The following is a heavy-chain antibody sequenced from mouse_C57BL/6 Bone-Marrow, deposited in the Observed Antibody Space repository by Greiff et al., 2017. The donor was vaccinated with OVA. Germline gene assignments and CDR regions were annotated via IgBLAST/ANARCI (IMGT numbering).Heavy chain of an antibody. V-gene: IGHV5-12*01. CDR1: GFTFSDYY. J-gene: IGHJ3*01. CDR3: ERHRFYYPFAY. CDR2: ISNGGGST. Sequence: EVKLVESGGGLAQPGGSLKLSCAASGFTFSDYYMYWVRQTPEKRLEWVAYISNGGGSTYYPENVKGRFTISRDNAKNTLCRQMSRVKSEDTAMYYCERHRFYYPFAYWGQGTLVTVSA. D-gene: IGHD1-1*01.